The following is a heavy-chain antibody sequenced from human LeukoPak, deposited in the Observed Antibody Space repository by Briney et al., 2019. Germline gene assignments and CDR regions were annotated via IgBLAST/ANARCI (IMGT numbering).Heavy chain of an antibody. V-gene: IGHV1-69*13. Sequence: GASVKVSCKASGGTFSSYAISWVRQAPGQGLEWMGGIIPIFGTANYAQKFQGRVTITADESTSTAYMELSSLRSEDTAVYYCARDRLRYYDSSGYSSGAFDIWGQGTMVTVSS. D-gene: IGHD3-22*01. CDR1: GGTFSSYA. CDR3: ARDRLRYYDSSGYSSGAFDI. CDR2: IIPIFGTA. J-gene: IGHJ3*02.